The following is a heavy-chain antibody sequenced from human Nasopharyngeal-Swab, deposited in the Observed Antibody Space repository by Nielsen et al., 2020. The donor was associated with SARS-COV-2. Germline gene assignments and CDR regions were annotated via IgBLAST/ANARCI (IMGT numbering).Heavy chain of an antibody. CDR3: ARSMYCSSTSCRYYFDY. CDR2: IYYSGST. Sequence: SETLSLTCTVSGGSFSSAGYFWTWIRQHPGKGLEWIGYIYYSGSTYYNPSLKSRVTISVDTSKNHFSLKLSSVIAADTAVYFCARSMYCSSTSCRYYFDYWGQGTLVTVSS. V-gene: IGHV4-31*03. J-gene: IGHJ4*02. CDR1: GGSFSSAGYF. D-gene: IGHD2-2*01.